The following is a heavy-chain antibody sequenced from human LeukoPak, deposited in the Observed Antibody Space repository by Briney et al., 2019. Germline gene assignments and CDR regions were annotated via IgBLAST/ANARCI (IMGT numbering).Heavy chain of an antibody. Sequence: RSGGSLRLSCAASGFTLDDYGMSWLRQAPGKGLEWVTGINWNGGSTGYADSVKGRFTISRDNAKNSLYLQMNSLRAEETALYYCARGYYYDSSGYFYLVPFDYWGHGTLVTVSS. J-gene: IGHJ4*03. D-gene: IGHD3-22*01. V-gene: IGHV3-20*04. CDR1: GFTLDDYG. CDR3: ARGYYYDSSGYFYLVPFDY. CDR2: INWNGGST.